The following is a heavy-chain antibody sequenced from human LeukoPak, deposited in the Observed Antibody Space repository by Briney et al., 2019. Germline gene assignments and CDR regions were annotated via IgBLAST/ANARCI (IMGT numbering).Heavy chain of an antibody. CDR2: IIPILGIA. D-gene: IGHD3-10*01. CDR3: ARDRWRGSGSHDY. J-gene: IGHJ4*02. CDR1: GGTFSSYA. V-gene: IGHV1-69*04. Sequence: SSVNVSCKASGGTFSSYAISWVRQAPGRGREWMGRIIPILGIANYAQKFQGRVTITADKSTSTAYMELSSLRSEDTAVYYCARDRWRGSGSHDYWGQGTLVTVSS.